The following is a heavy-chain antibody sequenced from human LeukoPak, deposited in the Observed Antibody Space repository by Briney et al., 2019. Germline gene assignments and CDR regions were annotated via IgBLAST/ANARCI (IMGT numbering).Heavy chain of an antibody. V-gene: IGHV4-59*08. CDR2: IYYSGST. Sequence: PSETLSLTCTVSGGSISSYYWSWIRQPPGKGLEWIGYIYYSGSTNYNPSLKSRVTISVDTSKNQFSLNLSSVTAADTAVYYCARLGGVTRSTDYWGQGTLVTVSS. CDR1: GGSISSYY. D-gene: IGHD3-16*01. CDR3: ARLGGVTRSTDY. J-gene: IGHJ4*02.